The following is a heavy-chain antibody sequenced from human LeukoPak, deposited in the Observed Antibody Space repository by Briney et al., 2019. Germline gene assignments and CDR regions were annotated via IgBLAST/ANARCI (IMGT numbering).Heavy chain of an antibody. V-gene: IGHV3-48*03. CDR3: ARTYSGSYWYFDL. D-gene: IGHD3-10*01. CDR1: GFTFSSYE. Sequence: GGSLRLSCAASGFTFSSYEMNWVRQAPGKGLEWVSYISISGSTMYYADSVKGRFTISRDNAKNSLYLQMNSLRAEDTAVYYCARTYSGSYWYFDLWGRGTLITVSS. CDR2: ISISGSTM. J-gene: IGHJ2*01.